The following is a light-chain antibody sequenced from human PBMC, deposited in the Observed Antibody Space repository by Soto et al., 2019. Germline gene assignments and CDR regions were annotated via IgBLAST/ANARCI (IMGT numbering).Light chain of an antibody. J-gene: IGLJ1*01. CDR2: DVS. V-gene: IGLV2-14*01. Sequence: SALTRPASVSGSPGESIAISCPGTSSDVGGYNYVSWYQQHPGKAPKLMVYDVSNRPSGVSNRFSGSKSGNTASLTISGLQAEDEADYYCSSYTSSSTYVFGTGTKVTVL. CDR3: SSYTSSSTYV. CDR1: SSDVGGYNY.